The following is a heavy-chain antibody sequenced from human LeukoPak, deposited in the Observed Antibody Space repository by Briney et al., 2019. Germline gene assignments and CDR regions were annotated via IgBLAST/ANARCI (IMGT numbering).Heavy chain of an antibody. CDR1: GGSISSYY. V-gene: IGHV4-59*01. D-gene: IGHD2-2*01. J-gene: IGHJ3*02. CDR2: IYYSGST. Sequence: PSETLSLTCTVSGGSISSYYWSWIRQPPGKGLEWIGYIYYSGSTNYNPSLKSRATISVDTSKNRFSLKLSSVTAADTAVYYCAREREYCSSTSCYLSAFDIWGQGTMVTVSS. CDR3: AREREYCSSTSCYLSAFDI.